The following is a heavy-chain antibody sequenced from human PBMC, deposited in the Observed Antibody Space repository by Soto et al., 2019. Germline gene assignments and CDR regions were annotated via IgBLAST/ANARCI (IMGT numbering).Heavy chain of an antibody. CDR1: GGSISSYY. V-gene: IGHV4-59*08. Sequence: SETLSLTCTGSGGSISSYYWSWIRQPPGKGLEWIGYIYYSGGTNYNPSLKSRVTISVDTSKNQFSLKLSSVTAADTAVYYCARAKAHLYRSSWYWFDPWGQGTLVTVSS. CDR3: ARAKAHLYRSSWYWFDP. CDR2: IYYSGGT. D-gene: IGHD6-13*01. J-gene: IGHJ5*02.